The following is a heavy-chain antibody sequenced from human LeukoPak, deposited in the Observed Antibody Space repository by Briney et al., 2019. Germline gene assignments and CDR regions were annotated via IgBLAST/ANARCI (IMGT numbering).Heavy chain of an antibody. Sequence: GASVKVSCKASGGTFSSYAISWVRQAPGQGLEWMGRINPNSGDTNYAQKFQGRVTMTRDTSISTAYMELTRLRSDDTALYYCAREGYYGSRSYGWFDPWGQGTLVAVSS. CDR1: GGTFSSYA. CDR3: AREGYYGSRSYGWFDP. D-gene: IGHD3-10*01. J-gene: IGHJ5*02. V-gene: IGHV1-2*06. CDR2: INPNSGDT.